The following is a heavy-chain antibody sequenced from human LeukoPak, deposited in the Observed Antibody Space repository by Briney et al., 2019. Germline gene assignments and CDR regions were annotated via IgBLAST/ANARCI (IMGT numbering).Heavy chain of an antibody. CDR3: ARAAAAGFAYTKVCP. Sequence: ASVKVSFKGSGYTFTGDYVHWLRQAPGQGLEWMGLLNPNSGGTIYSQNFQGRATMPRVTYISTGYMELSRLRSDDTGVYFCARAAAAGFAYTKVCPWGQGTLVTVSS. CDR1: GYTFTGDY. D-gene: IGHD6-13*01. J-gene: IGHJ5*02. CDR2: LNPNSGGT. V-gene: IGHV1-2*02.